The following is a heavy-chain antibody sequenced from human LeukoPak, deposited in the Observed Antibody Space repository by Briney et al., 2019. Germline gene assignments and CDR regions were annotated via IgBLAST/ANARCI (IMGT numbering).Heavy chain of an antibody. V-gene: IGHV4-4*07. J-gene: IGHJ4*02. CDR2: IYSSGST. CDR3: ATTTYDSDTSGHCFLDY. Sequence: PSETLSLTCTVSGNFVSSYFWSWIRQPAGKGLEWIGRIYSSGSTTYNPTLKSRVTMSVDTSNSQFSLNLNSVTAADTAVYYCATTTYDSDTSGHCFLDYWGQGILVTVPS. CDR1: GNFVSSYF. D-gene: IGHD3-22*01.